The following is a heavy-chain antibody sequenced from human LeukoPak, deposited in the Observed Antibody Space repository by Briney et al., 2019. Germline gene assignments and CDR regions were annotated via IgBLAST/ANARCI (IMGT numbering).Heavy chain of an antibody. CDR2: IKSTTDGGTT. V-gene: IGHV3-15*01. CDR1: GFTSTNAW. D-gene: IGHD6-25*01. J-gene: IGHJ4*02. CDR3: TYAAFDY. Sequence: GGSLRLSCAASGFTSTNAWMTWVRQAPGKGLEWVGRIKSTTDGGTTDYAAPVKGRFTISRDDSKNTMSLQMNSLKSEDTAVYYCTYAAFDYWGQGTLVSVSS.